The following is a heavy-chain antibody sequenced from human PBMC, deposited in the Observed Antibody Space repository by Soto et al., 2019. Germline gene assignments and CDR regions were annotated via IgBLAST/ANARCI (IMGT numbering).Heavy chain of an antibody. CDR1: GYTFTSYG. Sequence: ASVKVSCKASGYTFTSYGMSWVRQAPGQGLEWMGWISAYNGNTNYAQKLQGRVTMTTDTSTSTAYMELRSLRSDDTAVYYCASYSSSPVQIWYYYGMDVWGQGTTVTVSS. CDR3: ASYSSSPVQIWYYYGMDV. D-gene: IGHD6-6*01. J-gene: IGHJ6*02. V-gene: IGHV1-18*01. CDR2: ISAYNGNT.